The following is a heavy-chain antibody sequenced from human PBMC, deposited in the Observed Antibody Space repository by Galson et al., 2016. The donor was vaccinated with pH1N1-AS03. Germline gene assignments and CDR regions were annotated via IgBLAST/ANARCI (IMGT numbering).Heavy chain of an antibody. CDR1: GFTLPNYG. Sequence: SLRLSCATSGFTLPNYGMTWVRQAPGKGLEWVAVIWYDGTNTHYADSVKGRFTISKDNSENTLNLQMNTLRAEDTAVYYCARTGANTLYSGGYGDDDGFDFWGQGTMVTVSS. D-gene: IGHD1-26*01. J-gene: IGHJ3*01. CDR3: ARTGANTLYSGGYGDDDGFDF. CDR2: IWYDGTNT. V-gene: IGHV3-33*01.